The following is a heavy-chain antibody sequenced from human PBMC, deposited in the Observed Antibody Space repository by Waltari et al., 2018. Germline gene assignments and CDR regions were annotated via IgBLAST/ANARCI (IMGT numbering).Heavy chain of an antibody. D-gene: IGHD5-12*01. CDR2: INHSGST. CDR1: GGSFSGYY. J-gene: IGHJ4*02. Sequence: QVQLQQWGAGLLKPSETLSLTCAVYGGSFSGYYWSWIRQPPGKGLEWIGEINHSGSTNYNPSLKSRVTISVDTSKNQFSLKLSSVTAADTAVYYCARVRDGYNGYYFDYWGQGTLVTVSS. CDR3: ARVRDGYNGYYFDY. V-gene: IGHV4-34*01.